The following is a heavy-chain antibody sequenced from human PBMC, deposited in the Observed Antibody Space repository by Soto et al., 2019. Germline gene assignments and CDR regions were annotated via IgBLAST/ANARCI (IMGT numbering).Heavy chain of an antibody. Sequence: GGSLRLSCAASGFTFSSYAMHWVRQAPGKGLEWVALISYDGSDKDYADSVKGRFTISRDNSRNTLFLQMNSLRAEDTAVYYCARDQTTGDWFDAWGQGTLVTVSS. D-gene: IGHD4-17*01. CDR1: GFTFSSYA. J-gene: IGHJ5*02. V-gene: IGHV3-30-3*01. CDR2: ISYDGSDK. CDR3: ARDQTTGDWFDA.